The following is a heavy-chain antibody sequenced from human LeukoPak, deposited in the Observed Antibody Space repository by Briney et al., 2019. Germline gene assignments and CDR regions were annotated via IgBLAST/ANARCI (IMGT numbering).Heavy chain of an antibody. CDR3: TTDRGITDLPLFGY. V-gene: IGHV3-15*01. D-gene: IGHD1-14*01. Sequence: WGSLRLSCAASGFTFSSAWMSWVRQAPGKGLEWVGRIKSRTAGGTTDYAAPVKGRFIISRDDSKNTLFLQMNSLKTEDTAVYFCTTDRGITDLPLFGYWGQGTLVTVSS. CDR2: IKSRTAGGTT. J-gene: IGHJ4*02. CDR1: GFTFSSAW.